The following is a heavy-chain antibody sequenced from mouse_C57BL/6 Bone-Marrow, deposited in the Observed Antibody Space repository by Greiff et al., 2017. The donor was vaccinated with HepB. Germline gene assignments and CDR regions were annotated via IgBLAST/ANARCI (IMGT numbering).Heavy chain of an antibody. V-gene: IGHV3-6*01. Sequence: EVKLLESGPGLVKPSQSLSLTCSVTGYSITSGYYWNWIRQFPGNKLEWMGYISYDGSNNYNPSLKNRISITRDTSKNQFFLTLNSVTTEDTATYYCARNYGSTPWFAYWGQGTLVTVSA. CDR3: ARNYGSTPWFAY. D-gene: IGHD1-1*01. J-gene: IGHJ3*01. CDR2: ISYDGSN. CDR1: GYSITSGYY.